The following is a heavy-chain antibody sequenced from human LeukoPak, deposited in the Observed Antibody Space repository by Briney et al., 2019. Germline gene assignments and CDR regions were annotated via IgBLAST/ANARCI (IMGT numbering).Heavy chain of an antibody. D-gene: IGHD3-22*01. CDR1: GYTFTSYG. Sequence: ASVKVSCKASGYTFTSYGITWVRLAPGQGLEWMGWISAYNGNTNYAQMFQGRVTMTTDTSTNTAYMELRSLRADDTAMYYYARDPSYDSSGYPNWFDPWGQGTLVTVSS. CDR2: ISAYNGNT. V-gene: IGHV1-18*01. J-gene: IGHJ5*02. CDR3: ARDPSYDSSGYPNWFDP.